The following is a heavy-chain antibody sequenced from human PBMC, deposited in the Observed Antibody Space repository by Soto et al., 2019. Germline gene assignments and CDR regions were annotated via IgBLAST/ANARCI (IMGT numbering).Heavy chain of an antibody. Sequence: PGGSLRLSCAASGFIFTDYAMSWVRQAAGKGLEWFSAISGSGGDTYYADSVKGRLTISRDNSKNTVYLQMNSLRVEDTAVYYCVKDPRSSGYWGQGTLVTVSS. V-gene: IGHV3-23*01. D-gene: IGHD6-19*01. CDR2: ISGSGGDT. CDR1: GFIFTDYA. J-gene: IGHJ4*02. CDR3: VKDPRSSGY.